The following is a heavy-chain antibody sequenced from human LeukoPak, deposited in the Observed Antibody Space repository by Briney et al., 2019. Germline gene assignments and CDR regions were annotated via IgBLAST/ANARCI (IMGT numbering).Heavy chain of an antibody. D-gene: IGHD3-3*01. V-gene: IGHV4-39*07. Sequence: SETLSLTCTVSGGSISSGDYYWGWIRQPPGKGLEWIGSIYYSGSTYYNPSLKSRVTISVDTSKNQFSLKLSSVTAADTAVYYCAQSNGDFASFDYWGQGTLVTVSS. J-gene: IGHJ4*02. CDR3: AQSNGDFASFDY. CDR2: IYYSGST. CDR1: GGSISSGDYY.